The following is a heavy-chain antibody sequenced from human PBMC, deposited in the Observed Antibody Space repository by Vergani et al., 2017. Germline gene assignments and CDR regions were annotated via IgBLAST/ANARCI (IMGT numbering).Heavy chain of an antibody. Sequence: QVQLQESGPGLVKPSQTLSLTCTVSGASINNDFYYWHWIRQPAGKGLEWIGRIYVSGITDYNSSLQSRVSMSVDTSKNQFSLTLTSVTAADTAVYYCARHIYSGSYVDSWGPGTLVTVSS. D-gene: IGHD1-26*01. CDR3: ARHIYSGSYVDS. CDR2: IYVSGIT. V-gene: IGHV4-61*02. CDR1: GASINNDFYY. J-gene: IGHJ5*01.